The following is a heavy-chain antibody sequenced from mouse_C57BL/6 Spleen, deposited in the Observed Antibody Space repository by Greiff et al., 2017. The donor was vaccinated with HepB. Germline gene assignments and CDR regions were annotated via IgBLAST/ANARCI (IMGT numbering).Heavy chain of an antibody. CDR2: IYPGDGDT. CDR3: AIHYYGSSYDAMDY. V-gene: IGHV1-82*01. J-gene: IGHJ4*01. CDR1: GYAFSSSW. Sequence: VKLVESGPELVKPGASVKISCKASGYAFSSSWMNWVKQRPGKGLEWIGRIYPGDGDTNYNGKFKGKATLTADKSSSTAYMQLSSLTSEDSAVYFCAIHYYGSSYDAMDYWGQGTSVTVSS. D-gene: IGHD1-1*01.